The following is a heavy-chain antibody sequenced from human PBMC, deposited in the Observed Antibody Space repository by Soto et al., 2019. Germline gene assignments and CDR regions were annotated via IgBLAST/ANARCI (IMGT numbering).Heavy chain of an antibody. CDR3: ARAAVAAPNQGYFLH. CDR2: MKPNSGNT. D-gene: IGHD6-19*01. CDR1: GYTFTSYD. Sequence: ASVKVSCKASGYTFTSYDINWVRQATGQGLEWMGWMKPNSGNTGYAQKFQGRLTMTRNTSISTAYLELSSLRSEDTAVYYCARAAVAAPNQGYFLHWGQGTPVTVAS. V-gene: IGHV1-8*01. J-gene: IGHJ1*01.